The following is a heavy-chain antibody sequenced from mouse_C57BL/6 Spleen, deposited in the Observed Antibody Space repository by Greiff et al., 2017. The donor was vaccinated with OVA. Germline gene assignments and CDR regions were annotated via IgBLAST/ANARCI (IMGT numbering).Heavy chain of an antibody. Sequence: QVQLQQPGAELVKPGASVKLSCKASGYTFTSYWMQWVKQRPGQGLEWIGEIDPSDSYTNYNQKFKGKATLTVDTSSSTAYMQLSSLTSEDSAVDYCARVVTGFDYWGQGTTLTVSS. CDR2: IDPSDSYT. CDR1: GYTFTSYW. D-gene: IGHD2-2*01. J-gene: IGHJ2*01. CDR3: ARVVTGFDY. V-gene: IGHV1-50*01.